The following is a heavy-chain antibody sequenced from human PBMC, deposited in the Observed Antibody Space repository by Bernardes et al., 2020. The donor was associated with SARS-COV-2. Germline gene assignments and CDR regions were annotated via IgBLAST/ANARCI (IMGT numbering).Heavy chain of an antibody. J-gene: IGHJ6*02. CDR1: GFSLSTSGMC. V-gene: IGHV2-70*01. Sequence: SGPTLVKLTQTLTLTCTFSGFSLSTSGMCVSWIRQPPGKALEWLALIDWDDDKYYSTSLKTRLTISKDTSKNQVVLTMTNMDPVDTATYYCARITVEMATIGYYYYYGMDVWGQGTTVTVSS. CDR3: ARITVEMATIGYYYYYGMDV. D-gene: IGHD5-12*01. CDR2: IDWDDDK.